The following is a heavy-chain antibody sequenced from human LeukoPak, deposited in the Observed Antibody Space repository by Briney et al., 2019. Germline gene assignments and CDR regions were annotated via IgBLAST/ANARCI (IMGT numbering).Heavy chain of an antibody. CDR3: ARHPGKVTNDWYFDL. D-gene: IGHD4-23*01. CDR1: GYTFTVYY. V-gene: IGHV1-2*02. J-gene: IGHJ2*01. Sequence: GASVKVSCKPSGYTFTVYYMHWVRQAPGQGLEWMGWINPNSGGTNYAQKFQGRVTMTRDTSITTAYMELSRLSSDDTAVYYCARHPGKVTNDWYFDLWGRGTLVTVSS. CDR2: INPNSGGT.